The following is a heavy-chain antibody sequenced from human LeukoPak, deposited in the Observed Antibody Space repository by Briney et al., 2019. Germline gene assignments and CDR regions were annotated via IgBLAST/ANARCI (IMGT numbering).Heavy chain of an antibody. CDR3: ANIYDFWSGYLDY. Sequence: GGSLRLSWAASGFTFSSYPMSWVRQAPWKGLEWVSAISGSGGSTYYADSVKGRFTISRDNSKNTLYLQMNSLRAEDTAVYYCANIYDFWSGYLDYWGQGTLVTVSS. J-gene: IGHJ4*02. CDR2: ISGSGGST. V-gene: IGHV3-23*01. D-gene: IGHD3-3*01. CDR1: GFTFSSYP.